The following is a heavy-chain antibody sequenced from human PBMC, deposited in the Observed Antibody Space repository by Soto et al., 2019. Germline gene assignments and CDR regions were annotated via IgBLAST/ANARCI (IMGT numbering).Heavy chain of an antibody. CDR1: GGSISSYY. D-gene: IGHD1-26*01. CDR2: IYTSGST. V-gene: IGHV4-4*07. J-gene: IGHJ3*02. Sequence: QVQLQESGPGLVKPSETLSLTCTVSGGSISSYYWSWIRQPAGKGLEWIGRIYTSGSTNYNPSLKSRVTMSVDTSKDQFSLTLSSVTGADTAVYYYASVIGIVGAKTLSVDAFDIWGQGTMVTVSS. CDR3: ASVIGIVGAKTLSVDAFDI.